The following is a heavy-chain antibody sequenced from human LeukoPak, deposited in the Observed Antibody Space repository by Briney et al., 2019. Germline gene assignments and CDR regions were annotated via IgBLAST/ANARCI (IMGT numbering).Heavy chain of an antibody. CDR3: ARHESIVVVVAARGFDY. CDR1: GGSISGYY. V-gene: IGHV4-59*08. CDR2: IYSSGST. D-gene: IGHD2-15*01. J-gene: IGHJ4*02. Sequence: SETLSLTCTVSGGSISGYYWSWIRQPPGKGLEWIGYIYSSGSTNYNPSLKSRVTISVDTSKNHFSLNLSSVTAADTAVYYCARHESIVVVVAARGFDYWGQGILVTVSS.